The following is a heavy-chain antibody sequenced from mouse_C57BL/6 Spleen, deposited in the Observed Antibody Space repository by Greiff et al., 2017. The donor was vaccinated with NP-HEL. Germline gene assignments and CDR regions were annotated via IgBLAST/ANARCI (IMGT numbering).Heavy chain of an antibody. V-gene: IGHV5-4*03. J-gene: IGHJ2*01. Sequence: EVKLMESGGGLVKPGGSLKLSCAASGFTFSSYAMSWVRQTPEKRLEWVATISDGGSYTYYPDNVKGRFTISRDNAKNNLYLQMSHLKSEDTAMYYCARGGTVVATSYYFDYWGQGTTLTVSS. CDR1: GFTFSSYA. CDR3: ARGGTVVATSYYFDY. CDR2: ISDGGSYT. D-gene: IGHD1-1*01.